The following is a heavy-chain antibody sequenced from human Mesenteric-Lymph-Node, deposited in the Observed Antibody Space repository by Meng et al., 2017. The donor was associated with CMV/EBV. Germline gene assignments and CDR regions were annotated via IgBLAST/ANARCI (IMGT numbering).Heavy chain of an antibody. Sequence: GESLKISCAASGFTFSNYWMSWVRQAPGKGLEWVGFIRSKAYGGTTEYAASVRGRFTISRDDSKSIAYLQMNSLKTEDTAVYYCTRNRGSYYFDYWGQGTLVTVSS. CDR1: GFTFSNYW. V-gene: IGHV3-49*02. D-gene: IGHD1-26*01. J-gene: IGHJ4*02. CDR2: IRSKAYGGTT. CDR3: TRNRGSYYFDY.